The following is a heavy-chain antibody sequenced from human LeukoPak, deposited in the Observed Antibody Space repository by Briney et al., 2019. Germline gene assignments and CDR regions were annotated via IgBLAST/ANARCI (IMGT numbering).Heavy chain of an antibody. J-gene: IGHJ6*03. CDR2: IVPRDSDT. CDR1: GYIFTNYW. V-gene: IGHV5-51*01. CDR3: ARHLSGYDSRRGYMDV. Sequence: GESLKISCKGSGYIFTNYWIGWVRQMPGEGLEWMGIIVPRDSDTSYSPSFQGQVTISADKSTSTAYLQWSSLKASDTAMYYCARHLSGYDSRRGYMDVWGKGTTVTVSS. D-gene: IGHD3-22*01.